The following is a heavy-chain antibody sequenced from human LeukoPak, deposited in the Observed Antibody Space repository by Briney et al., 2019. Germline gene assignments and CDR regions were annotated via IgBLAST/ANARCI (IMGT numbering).Heavy chain of an antibody. V-gene: IGHV3-30*02. CDR2: IRYDGSNK. Sequence: SGGSLRLSCAASGFTFSSYGMHWVRQAPGKGLEWVAFIRYDGSNKYYADSVKGRFTISRDNSKNTLYLQMNSLRAEDTAVYYCAKDMGGVLRYFDWLPPPDYWGQGTLVTVSS. CDR3: AKDMGGVLRYFDWLPPPDY. CDR1: GFTFSSYG. J-gene: IGHJ4*02. D-gene: IGHD3-9*01.